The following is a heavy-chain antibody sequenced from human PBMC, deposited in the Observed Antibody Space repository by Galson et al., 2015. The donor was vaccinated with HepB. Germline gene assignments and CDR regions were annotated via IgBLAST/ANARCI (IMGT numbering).Heavy chain of an antibody. CDR3: ARDRNLYYYNSGGFLS. CDR1: GFTISTYW. CDR2: INSDASST. V-gene: IGHV3-74*01. D-gene: IGHD3-22*01. J-gene: IGHJ4*02. Sequence: SLRLSCAASGFTISTYWMHWVRQAQGKGLVWVSRINSDASSTDYADSVRGRFTISRDNAKNTLYLQMNSLRAEDTAVYYCARDRNLYYYNSGGFLSWGRGILVTVSS.